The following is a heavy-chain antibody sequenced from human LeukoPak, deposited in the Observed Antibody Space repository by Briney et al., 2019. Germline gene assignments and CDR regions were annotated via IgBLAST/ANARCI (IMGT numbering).Heavy chain of an antibody. CDR2: IYSGSGAGT. Sequence: GGSLRLSCAASGFTVSSYYMGWVRQAPGKGLEWVSVIYSGSGAGTYYADSVKGRFTISRDNAKNSLYLQMNSLRAEDTAVYYCARAYYDFWSGTGHWGQGTLVTVSS. CDR3: ARAYYDFWSGTGH. D-gene: IGHD3-3*01. J-gene: IGHJ4*02. CDR1: GFTVSSYY. V-gene: IGHV3-53*01.